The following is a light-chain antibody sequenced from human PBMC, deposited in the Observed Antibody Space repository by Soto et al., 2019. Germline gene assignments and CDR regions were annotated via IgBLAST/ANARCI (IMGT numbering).Light chain of an antibody. Sequence: EIVMTQSPATLSVSPGDRATLSCRASPSVSSNLDWYQQKPGQAPRLLIYGASTRATGIPARFSGSGSGTEFTLTISILQSEDVAFYYCQQYNNWRTFGQGTKLEIK. V-gene: IGKV3-15*01. CDR2: GAS. J-gene: IGKJ2*01. CDR3: QQYNNWRT. CDR1: PSVSSN.